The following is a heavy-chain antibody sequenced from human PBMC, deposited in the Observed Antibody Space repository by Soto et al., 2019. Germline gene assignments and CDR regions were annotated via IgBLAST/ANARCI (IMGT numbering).Heavy chain of an antibody. V-gene: IGHV4-59*12. CDR1: GGSISSYY. CDR2: VFHSGSV. J-gene: IGHJ6*02. CDR3: AREDDGGDRDYYGLDV. D-gene: IGHD2-21*02. Sequence: SETLSLTCTVSGGSISSYYWSWIRQPPGKGLEWIGYVFHSGSVLYNPSLKSRLHISVDTSKNQFSLRLTSVTAADTAVYFCAREDDGGDRDYYGLDVWGQGTTVTVSS.